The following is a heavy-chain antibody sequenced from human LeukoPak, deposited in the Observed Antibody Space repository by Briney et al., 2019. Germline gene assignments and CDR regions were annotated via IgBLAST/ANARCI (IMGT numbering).Heavy chain of an antibody. CDR3: AKGKYSSGGVPDY. J-gene: IGHJ4*02. CDR1: EFTFSSHA. V-gene: IGHV3-23*01. D-gene: IGHD6-19*01. Sequence: GGSLGLSCVASEFTFSSHAMNWVRQAPGKGLEWVSSISGGGESTYYADSVKGRFTVSRDNSKNTLYLQIISLRGEDTAVYYCAKGKYSSGGVPDYWGQGTLVTVSS. CDR2: ISGGGEST.